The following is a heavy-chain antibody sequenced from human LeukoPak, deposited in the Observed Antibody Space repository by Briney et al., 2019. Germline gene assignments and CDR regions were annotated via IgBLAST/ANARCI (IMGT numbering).Heavy chain of an antibody. CDR1: GFTFSSYA. CDR2: ISSSSSYI. D-gene: IGHD6-19*01. J-gene: IGHJ4*02. Sequence: GGSLRLSCAASGFTFSSYAMHWVRQAPGKGLEWVSSISSSSSYIYYADSVKGRFTISRDNAKNSLYLQMNSLRAEDTAVYYCARGRGSSGYSYYFDYWGQGTLVTVSS. CDR3: ARGRGSSGYSYYFDY. V-gene: IGHV3-21*01.